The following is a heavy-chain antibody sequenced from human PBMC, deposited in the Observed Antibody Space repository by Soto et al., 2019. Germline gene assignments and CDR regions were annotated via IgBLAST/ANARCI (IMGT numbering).Heavy chain of an antibody. Sequence: SETLSLTCTVSGGSVSSGRNYWSWIRQPPGKGLEWIGYIFYTGSTNYSPSLQSRVTISFDTSNNQFSLGLNSVPAAHTAIFSCERGVGYCSSTSCYNFGIEKWGPGALVTVSS. CDR1: GGSVSSGRNY. V-gene: IGHV4-61*01. CDR3: ERGVGYCSSTSCYNFGIEK. J-gene: IGHJ4*02. CDR2: IFYTGST. D-gene: IGHD2-2*02.